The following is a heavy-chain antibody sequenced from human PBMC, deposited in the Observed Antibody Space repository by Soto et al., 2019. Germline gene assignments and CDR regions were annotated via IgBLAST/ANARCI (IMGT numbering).Heavy chain of an antibody. J-gene: IGHJ2*01. V-gene: IGHV3-23*01. CDR2: ISDSGGST. CDR1: GFTFSSYA. Sequence: EVQLLESGGGLVQPGGSLRLSCAASGFTFSSYAMSWVRQAPGKGLQWVAGISDSGGSTYYADSVKGRFTLSRDNSKNTLYVQMNSLRAEDTAIYYCANGLYCGGDCYPNWYFDLWGRGTLVTVSS. D-gene: IGHD2-21*01. CDR3: ANGLYCGGDCYPNWYFDL.